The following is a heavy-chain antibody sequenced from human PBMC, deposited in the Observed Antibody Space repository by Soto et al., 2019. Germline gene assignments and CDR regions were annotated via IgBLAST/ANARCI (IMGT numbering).Heavy chain of an antibody. J-gene: IGHJ4*02. V-gene: IGHV3-23*01. CDR2: ISGSGGST. D-gene: IGHD6-19*01. CDR3: ATRSSGWYFDY. CDR1: GFTFSSYA. Sequence: GGSLRLSCAASGFTFSSYAMSWVRQAPGKGLEWVSVISGSGGSTYYADSVKGRFTISRDNSKNTLYLQMNSLRAEDTAVYYCATRSSGWYFDYWGQGTLVTVSS.